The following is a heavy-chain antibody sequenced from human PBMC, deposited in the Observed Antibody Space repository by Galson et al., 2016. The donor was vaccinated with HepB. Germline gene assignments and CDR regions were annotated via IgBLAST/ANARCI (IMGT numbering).Heavy chain of an antibody. CDR3: ARGPIVSRMRWFDS. D-gene: IGHD3-16*02. J-gene: IGHJ5*01. Sequence: SETLSLTCAVFGESLGGNYWSWIRQPPGKGLEWIGEINHSGSTKYNPSLKSRVTMSEDTSKSQLSLKLTSVTAADTAAYYCARGPIVSRMRWFDSWGQGSLVTVSS. CDR1: GESLGGNY. V-gene: IGHV4-34*01. CDR2: INHSGST.